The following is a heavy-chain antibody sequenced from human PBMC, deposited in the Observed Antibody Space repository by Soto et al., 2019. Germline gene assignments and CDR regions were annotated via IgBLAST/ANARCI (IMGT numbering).Heavy chain of an antibody. CDR3: ARDRSLNFAVPPYGMDV. CDR1: GFMFSDHA. V-gene: IGHV3-48*03. CDR2: IDESGGTT. J-gene: IGHJ6*02. Sequence: PWGSLRLSCVVSGFMFSDHAMNWFRQAPGKGPEWISRIDESGGTTSYADSVKGRFTISRDNTRDSLYLHMSNLRAEDTAIYYCARDRSLNFAVPPYGMDVWGPGTTVTVSS. D-gene: IGHD3-3*01.